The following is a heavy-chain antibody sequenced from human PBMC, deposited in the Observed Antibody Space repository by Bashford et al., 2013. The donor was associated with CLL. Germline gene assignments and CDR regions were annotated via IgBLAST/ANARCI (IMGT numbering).Heavy chain of an antibody. Sequence: YYMSWIRQAPGKGLEWVGVSIIVGAPTTTRPSRVRVTISVDTSKNQFSLKLSSVTAADTAVYYCARLVRSNYDFWSGPNYGMDVWGQGTDGHRLL. CDR2: SIIVGAP. CDR3: ARLVRSNYDFWSGPNYGMDV. V-gene: IGHV4-39*01. J-gene: IGHJ6*02. D-gene: IGHD3-3*01. CDR1: YY.